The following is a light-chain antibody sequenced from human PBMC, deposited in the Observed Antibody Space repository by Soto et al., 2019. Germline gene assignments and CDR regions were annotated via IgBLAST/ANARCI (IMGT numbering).Light chain of an antibody. CDR3: QQYNNWPPWT. Sequence: EIVMTQSPATLSVSPGERATLSCRASQSVSSNLAWYQQKPGQAPRLLIYGASTRATGIPARFSGSGSGKEFTLTISSLQSEDSAVYYCQQYNNWPPWTFGQGTKVDIK. CDR2: GAS. V-gene: IGKV3-15*01. J-gene: IGKJ1*01. CDR1: QSVSSN.